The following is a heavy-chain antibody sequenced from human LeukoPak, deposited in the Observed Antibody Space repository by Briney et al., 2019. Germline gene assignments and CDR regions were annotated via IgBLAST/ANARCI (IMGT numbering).Heavy chain of an antibody. CDR1: GFTFSTYT. CDR2: ISSSSGYM. D-gene: IGHD3-22*01. J-gene: IGHJ4*02. Sequence: GGSLRLSCAASGFTFSTYTMNWVRQAPGKGLEWVSSISSSSGYMYYADSVKGRFTISRDNAKNSLYLQMDSRRAENTAVYYCAVLGGSGHSFFWGQGTLVTVSS. CDR3: AVLGGSGHSFF. V-gene: IGHV3-21*01.